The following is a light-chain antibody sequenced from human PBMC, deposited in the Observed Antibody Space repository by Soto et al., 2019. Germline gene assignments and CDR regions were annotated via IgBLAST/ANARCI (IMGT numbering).Light chain of an antibody. CDR2: KDS. V-gene: IGLV3-25*03. CDR1: ALPKQY. Sequence: SYELTQAPSVSVSPGQTARITCSGDALPKQYAYWYQQRPGQAPMLAIDKDSERPSGIPERFSGSSSGTTVTLTISGVQAEDEADYYCQSVDSSGSYVVFGGGTKLTVL. J-gene: IGLJ2*01. CDR3: QSVDSSGSYVV.